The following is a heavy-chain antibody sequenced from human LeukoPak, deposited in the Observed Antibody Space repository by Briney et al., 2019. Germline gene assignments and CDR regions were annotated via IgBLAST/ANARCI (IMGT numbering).Heavy chain of an antibody. CDR2: INPNSGGT. D-gene: IGHD5-24*01. CDR1: GYTFTGYY. J-gene: IGHJ6*03. V-gene: IGHV1-2*02. CDR3: ERGDGDSRKGDYYYYVDV. Sequence: ASVKVSCKASGYTFTGYYMHWVRQAPGQGLEWMGCINPNSGGTTYAQKFQGRVTMTRYTSISTAYLELRRLRSDDTAVYYCERGDGDSRKGDYYYYVDVWGKGTTVTVSS.